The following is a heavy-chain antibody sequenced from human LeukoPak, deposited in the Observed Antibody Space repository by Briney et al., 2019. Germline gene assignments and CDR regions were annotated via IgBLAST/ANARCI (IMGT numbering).Heavy chain of an antibody. V-gene: IGHV3-53*01. CDR2: IYSGGTT. CDR3: ARRGDGGRSFDF. J-gene: IGHJ4*02. Sequence: GSLRLSCAASGFTVSSSYVSWVRQAPGKGLEWVSLIYSGGTTYYADSVKGRFTISRDDSKNTLYLQMNGLRAEDTAVYYCARRGDGGRSFDFWGQGTLVTVSS. D-gene: IGHD4-23*01. CDR1: GFTVSSSY.